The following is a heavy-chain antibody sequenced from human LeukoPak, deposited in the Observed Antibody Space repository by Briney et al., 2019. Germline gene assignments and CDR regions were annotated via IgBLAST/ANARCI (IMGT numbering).Heavy chain of an antibody. Sequence: GASVKVSCKGSGYTFNTYGTNWVRQAPGQGLEFMGWISPDNGHTNYAQNLQARVTMTTDTPTRTAYLELRSLRSDDTAVYYCATGPVYSYDYWGQGTLVTVSS. CDR2: ISPDNGHT. J-gene: IGHJ4*02. CDR3: ATGPVYSYDY. D-gene: IGHD4-11*01. V-gene: IGHV1-18*01. CDR1: GYTFNTYG.